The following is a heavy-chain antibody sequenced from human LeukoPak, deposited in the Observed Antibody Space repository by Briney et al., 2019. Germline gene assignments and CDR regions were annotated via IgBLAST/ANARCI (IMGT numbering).Heavy chain of an antibody. CDR1: GFTFSSFA. J-gene: IGHJ4*02. CDR2: ISGSGGHT. V-gene: IGHV3-23*01. CDR3: AEPDSGRRGY. D-gene: IGHD1-26*01. Sequence: GGSLSLSCAASGFTFSSFATLWVRQAPEEARVWVSCISGSGGHTFFGDSVTGRLTIPRHHPQRTLYLQMNRLRAEDTAVYFCAEPDSGRRGYWGQGTWSPSP.